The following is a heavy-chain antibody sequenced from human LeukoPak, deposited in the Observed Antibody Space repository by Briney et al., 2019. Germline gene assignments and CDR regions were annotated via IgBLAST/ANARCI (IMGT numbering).Heavy chain of an antibody. CDR1: GFTFSNFA. Sequence: GGSLRLSCAASGFTFSNFAMNWVRQAPGKGLEWVSSISYTGGTTYYADSVKGRFTISRDNSKNTLSLQMNSLRAEDTAIYYCVKTTTGRPGAGLGYYYMDVWGKGTTVTVSS. CDR2: ISYTGGTT. CDR3: VKTTTGRPGAGLGYYYMDV. V-gene: IGHV3-23*01. J-gene: IGHJ6*03. D-gene: IGHD6-6*01.